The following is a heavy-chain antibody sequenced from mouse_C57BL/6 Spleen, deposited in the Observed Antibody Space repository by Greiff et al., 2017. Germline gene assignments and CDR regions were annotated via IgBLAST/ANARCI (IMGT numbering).Heavy chain of an antibody. J-gene: IGHJ4*01. D-gene: IGHD2-4*01. CDR2: ISGGGGNT. CDR3: ARHDYDKGYAMDY. V-gene: IGHV5-9*01. Sequence: EVQLVESGGGLVKPGGSLKLSCAASGFTFSSYTMSWVRQTPEKRLEWVATISGGGGNTYYPDSVKGRFTISRDNAKNTLYLQMRSLRSEDTALYYCARHDYDKGYAMDYWGQGTSVTVSS. CDR1: GFTFSSYT.